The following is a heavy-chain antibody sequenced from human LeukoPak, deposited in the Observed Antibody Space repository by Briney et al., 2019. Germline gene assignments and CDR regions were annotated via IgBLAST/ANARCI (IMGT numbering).Heavy chain of an antibody. CDR1: GGSISSYY. V-gene: IGHV4-59*01. CDR3: ARVGTSGWYLGWFDP. CDR2: IYYSGST. D-gene: IGHD6-19*01. Sequence: SETLSLTCTVSGGSISSYYWSWIRQPPGKGLEWIGYIYYSGSTNYNPSLKSRVTISVDTSKNQFSLKLSSVTAADTAVYYCARVGTSGWYLGWFDPWGQGTLVTVSS. J-gene: IGHJ5*02.